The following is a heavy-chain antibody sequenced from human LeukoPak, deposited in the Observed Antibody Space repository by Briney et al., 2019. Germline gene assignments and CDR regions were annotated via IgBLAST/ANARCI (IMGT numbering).Heavy chain of an antibody. Sequence: GGSLRLSCAASGFTFSSYEMNWVRQAPGKGLEWVSYISSSGSTIYYADSVKGRFTISRDNAKNSLYLQMNSLRAEDTAVYYCAGLGITMIGGVWGKETTVTISS. CDR3: AGLGITMIGGV. J-gene: IGHJ6*04. D-gene: IGHD3-10*02. CDR2: ISSSGSTI. V-gene: IGHV3-48*03. CDR1: GFTFSSYE.